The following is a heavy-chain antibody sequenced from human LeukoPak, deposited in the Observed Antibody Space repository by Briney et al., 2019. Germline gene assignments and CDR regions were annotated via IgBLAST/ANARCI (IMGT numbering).Heavy chain of an antibody. CDR2: INSGGTTT. CDR3: LRGDSRDF. V-gene: IGHV3-21*06. J-gene: IGHJ4*02. Sequence: GSLGLSCAACGFAFSTYTMNWARQSPGKGLEWVASINSGGTTTHYADSVKGRFTISRDNAQNVLYLQMNGLRADDAAVYYCLRGDSRDFWGQGTLVTVSS. CDR1: GFAFSTYT. D-gene: IGHD3-22*01.